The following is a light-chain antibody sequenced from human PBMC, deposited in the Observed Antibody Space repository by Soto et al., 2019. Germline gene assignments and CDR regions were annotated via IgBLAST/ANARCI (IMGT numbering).Light chain of an antibody. Sequence: QSVLTQPASVSGSPGQSITISCTGTSSEVGGYNYVSWYQQHPGKAPKLMIYDVSNRPSGVSNRFSGSKSGNTASLTISGLQAEDEADYYCRSYTSSSTHVFGTGTKVTVL. CDR3: RSYTSSSTHV. CDR2: DVS. CDR1: SSEVGGYNY. V-gene: IGLV2-14*01. J-gene: IGLJ1*01.